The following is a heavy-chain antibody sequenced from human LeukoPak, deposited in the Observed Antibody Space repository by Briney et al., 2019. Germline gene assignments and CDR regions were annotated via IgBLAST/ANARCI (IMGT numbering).Heavy chain of an antibody. CDR1: GYTFTGYY. J-gene: IGHJ4*02. V-gene: IGHV1-2*02. CDR2: INPNSGGT. Sequence: GASVKVSCKASGYTFTGYYMHWVRQAPGQGLEWMGWINPNSGGTNYAQKFQGRVSMTRDTSISTAYMVLYSLRSDDTAVYYCARVVDTAMAIYFDSWGQGTLVTVSS. D-gene: IGHD5-18*01. CDR3: ARVVDTAMAIYFDS.